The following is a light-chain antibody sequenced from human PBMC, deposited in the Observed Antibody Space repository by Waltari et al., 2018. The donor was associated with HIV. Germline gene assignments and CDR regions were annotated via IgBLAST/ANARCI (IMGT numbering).Light chain of an antibody. CDR1: SLRSYY. V-gene: IGLV3-19*01. CDR2: DKN. Sequence: SSELTQDPAVSVALGQPVRITCQGDSLRSYYASWYQQKPGQAPLLVIYDKNNRPSGIPDRFSGSSSGNTASLTITGAQAEDEADYYCCSCPRSGIRYVFGTGTKVTVL. CDR3: CSCPRSGIRYV. J-gene: IGLJ1*01.